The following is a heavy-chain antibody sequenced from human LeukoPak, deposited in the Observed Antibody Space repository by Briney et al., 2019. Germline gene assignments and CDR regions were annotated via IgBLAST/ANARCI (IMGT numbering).Heavy chain of an antibody. CDR3: AHRLYCSTSCYHFDY. V-gene: IGHV2-5*01. CDR1: GFSLTTSVVG. CDR2: IYWNDDK. Sequence: KESGPTLVKPTQTLTLTCTFSGFSLTTSVVGVGWIRQPPGKALEWLALIYWNDDKRYSPSLKSRLTITKDTSKNQVVLTMTNMDPVDTATYYCAHRLYCSTSCYHFDYWGQGTLVTVSS. D-gene: IGHD2-2*01. J-gene: IGHJ4*02.